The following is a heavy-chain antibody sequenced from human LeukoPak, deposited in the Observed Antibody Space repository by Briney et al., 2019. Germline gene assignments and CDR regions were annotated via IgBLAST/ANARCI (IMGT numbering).Heavy chain of an antibody. CDR2: IVVGSGNT. J-gene: IGHJ3*02. D-gene: IGHD5-24*01. CDR1: GFTFSRTG. V-gene: IGHV1-58*01. CDR3: AAATKGAFDI. Sequence: SVKVSCKASGFTFSRTGLKWVRQARGQRPEWIGWIVVGSGNTTYAQKSQERLTITRDMSTSTAYMELSSLRSDDTAVYYCAAATKGAFDIWGQGTMVTVSS.